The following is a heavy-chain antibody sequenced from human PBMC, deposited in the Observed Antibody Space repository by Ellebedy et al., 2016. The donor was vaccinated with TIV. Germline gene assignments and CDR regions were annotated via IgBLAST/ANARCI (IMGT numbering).Heavy chain of an antibody. D-gene: IGHD4-17*01. Sequence: MPSETLSLTCTVSGRFISSYYWSWILQPPGKGLEWIGYIYYSGSTNYNPSLKSRVTISVDTSKNQFSLKLSSVTAADTAVYYCARGGNYGEIDYWGQGTLVTVSS. V-gene: IGHV4-59*01. J-gene: IGHJ4*02. CDR3: ARGGNYGEIDY. CDR2: IYYSGST. CDR1: GRFISSYY.